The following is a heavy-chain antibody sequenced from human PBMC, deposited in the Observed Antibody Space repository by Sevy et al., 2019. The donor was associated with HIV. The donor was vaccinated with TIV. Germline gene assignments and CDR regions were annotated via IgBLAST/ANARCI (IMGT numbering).Heavy chain of an antibody. J-gene: IGHJ4*02. CDR1: GYTFTYHG. CDR2: ISGHNGNT. V-gene: IGHV1-18*01. Sequence: VSVKVSCKASGYTFTYHGINWVRQAPGQGLEWMGWISGHNGNTNSAQNLQGRVTLTRDTSTNTVYMELRSLRSDDTAVYYCARGREGYTIYSPTDYWGQGTLVTVSS. D-gene: IGHD3-3*01. CDR3: ARGREGYTIYSPTDY.